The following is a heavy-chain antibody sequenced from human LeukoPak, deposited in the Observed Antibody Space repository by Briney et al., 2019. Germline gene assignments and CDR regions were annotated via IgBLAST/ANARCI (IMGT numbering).Heavy chain of an antibody. D-gene: IGHD3-10*01. CDR2: IIPTFGTA. V-gene: IGHV1-69*13. CDR3: ASDRSSTMVRGVIVD. J-gene: IGHJ4*02. CDR1: GGTFSSYA. Sequence: SVKVSCKASGGTFSSYAISWVRQAPGQGLEWMGGIIPTFGTANYAQKFQGRVTITADESTSTAYMELSSLRSEDTAVYYCASDRSSTMVRGVIVDWGQGTLVTVSS.